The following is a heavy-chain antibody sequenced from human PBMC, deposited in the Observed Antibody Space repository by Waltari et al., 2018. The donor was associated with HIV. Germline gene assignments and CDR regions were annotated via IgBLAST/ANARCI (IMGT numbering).Heavy chain of an antibody. J-gene: IGHJ4*02. CDR1: GSPFSSYS. CDR3: ASNLAGGIEY. Sequence: EVQLVESGGGLVQPGGSLRPSGAAPGSPFSSYSMTWVRQAPGKVLEWVSYISSSSSTIYYADSVKGRFTISRDNAKNSLYLQMNSLRAEDTAVYYCASNLAGGIEYWGQGTLVTVSS. CDR2: ISSSSSTI. V-gene: IGHV3-48*01.